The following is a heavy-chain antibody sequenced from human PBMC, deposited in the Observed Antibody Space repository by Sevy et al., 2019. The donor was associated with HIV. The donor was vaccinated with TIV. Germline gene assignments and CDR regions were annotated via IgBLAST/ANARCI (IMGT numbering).Heavy chain of an antibody. CDR1: GYSFTGFY. V-gene: IGHV1-2*02. Sequence: ASVKVSCKASGYSFTGFYIHWMRQAPGQGLEWMGWINPNNGDAKYAQKYQGRVTMTRDTSATTTYMELTSLRSDDTAMYYCVGGYFGSGSYRLLYWGQGAPVTVSS. CDR3: VGGYFGSGSYRLLY. J-gene: IGHJ4*02. CDR2: INPNNGDA. D-gene: IGHD3-10*01.